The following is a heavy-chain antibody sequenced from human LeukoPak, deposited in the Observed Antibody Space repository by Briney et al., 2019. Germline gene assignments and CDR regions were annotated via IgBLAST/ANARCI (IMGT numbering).Heavy chain of an antibody. D-gene: IGHD5-12*01. Sequence: GASVKVSCKASGYTFTSYGISWVRQAPGQGLEWMGWMNPNSGNTGYAQKFQGRVTMTRNTSISTAYMELSSLRSEDTAVYYCARAGGGYDQYYYYYMDVWGKGTTVTISS. V-gene: IGHV1-8*02. CDR3: ARAGGGYDQYYYYYMDV. CDR1: GYTFTSYG. CDR2: MNPNSGNT. J-gene: IGHJ6*03.